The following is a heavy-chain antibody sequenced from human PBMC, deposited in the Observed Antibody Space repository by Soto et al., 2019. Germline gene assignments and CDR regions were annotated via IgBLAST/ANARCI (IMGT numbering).Heavy chain of an antibody. CDR3: ARGTYYDFWSGYQDAFDI. D-gene: IGHD3-3*01. CDR1: GGSISSYY. Sequence: SETLSLTCTVSGGSISSYYWSWIRQPPGKGLEWIGYIYYSGSTNYNPSLKSRVTISVDTSKNQFSLKLSSVTAADTAVYYCARGTYYDFWSGYQDAFDIWGQGTMVTVSS. CDR2: IYYSGST. V-gene: IGHV4-59*01. J-gene: IGHJ3*02.